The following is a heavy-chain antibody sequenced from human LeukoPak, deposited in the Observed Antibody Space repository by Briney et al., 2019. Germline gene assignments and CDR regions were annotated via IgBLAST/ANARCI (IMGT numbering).Heavy chain of an antibody. D-gene: IGHD6-19*01. CDR3: AKDEYSSGWYAGYNWFDP. V-gene: IGHV3-23*01. J-gene: IGHJ5*02. CDR2: ISGSGGST. Sequence: PGGSLRLSCAASGFTFSSYAMSWVRQAPGKGLEWVSAISGSGGSTYYADSVKGRFTISRDNSKNTLYLQMNSLRAEDTAVYYRAKDEYSSGWYAGYNWFDPWGQGTLVTVSS. CDR1: GFTFSSYA.